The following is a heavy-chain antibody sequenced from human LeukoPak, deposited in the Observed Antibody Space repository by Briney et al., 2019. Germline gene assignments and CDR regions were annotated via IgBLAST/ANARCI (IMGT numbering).Heavy chain of an antibody. CDR3: ARGVTPGWPNQNRLDS. V-gene: IGHV4-34*01. J-gene: IGHJ5*02. CDR2: INHSGNT. Sequence: SETMSPTCAESGGSSSNYLLNWIRQPPGKGLEWIGEINHSGNTKYNPSFKSRVTISVDTSKSQFSLNLTSVTAAATAVYYCARGVTPGWPNQNRLDSWGQGSLVTVSS. CDR1: GGSSSNYL. D-gene: IGHD6-19*01.